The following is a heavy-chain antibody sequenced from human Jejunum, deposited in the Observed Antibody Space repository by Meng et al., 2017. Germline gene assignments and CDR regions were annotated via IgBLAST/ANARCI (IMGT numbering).Heavy chain of an antibody. D-gene: IGHD6-13*01. CDR3: ARPAGYSSDWYKYFQH. J-gene: IGHJ1*01. V-gene: IGHV4-34*02. CDR1: GGSFSGYY. Sequence: QERLQQWGAGLLKPSETLSLTCAVYGGSFSGYYWSWVRQSPGKGLEWIAEINHSGSSNYNPSFQSRVTISVDRPRNQFSLKLSSVTAADTGVYYCARPAGYSSDWYKYFQHWGQGTLVTVSS. CDR2: INHSGSS.